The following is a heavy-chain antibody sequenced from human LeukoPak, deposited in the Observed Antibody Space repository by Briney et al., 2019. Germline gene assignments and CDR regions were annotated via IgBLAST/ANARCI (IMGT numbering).Heavy chain of an antibody. D-gene: IGHD3-3*01. Sequence: PGRSLRLSCAASGFTCGSYAMNWVRQAPGKGLEWVAVISYDGSNKYYADSVKGRFTISRDNSKNRLYLQMNSLKTEDTAVYYCTRSLYYDSWSGYFGGEDFDYWGQGTLVTVSS. V-gene: IGHV3-30-3*01. CDR2: ISYDGSNK. J-gene: IGHJ4*02. CDR3: TRSLYYDSWSGYFGGEDFDY. CDR1: GFTCGSYA.